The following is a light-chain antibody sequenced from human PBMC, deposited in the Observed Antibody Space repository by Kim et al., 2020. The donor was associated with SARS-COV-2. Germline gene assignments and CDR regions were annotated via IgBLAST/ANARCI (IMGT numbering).Light chain of an antibody. V-gene: IGLV2-14*01. CDR2: DVS. CDR3: SSYTSSSTYV. Sequence: SALTQPASVSGSPGQSITISCTGTSSDVGGYNYVSWYQQHPGKAPKLMIYDVSKRPSGVSNRFSGSKSGNTASLTISGLQAADEADYYCSSYTSSSTYVFGTGTKVTVL. J-gene: IGLJ1*01. CDR1: SSDVGGYNY.